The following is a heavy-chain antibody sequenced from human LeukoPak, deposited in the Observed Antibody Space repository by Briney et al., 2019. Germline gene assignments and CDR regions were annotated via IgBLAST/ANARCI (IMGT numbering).Heavy chain of an antibody. CDR3: ARRSFYYDSSGDYYAYFDF. CDR1: GGSISTHY. V-gene: IGHV4-59*11. Sequence: PSETLSLTCTVSGGSISTHYWSWIRQPPGKGLEWIGYIYYSGSTNYDPSLKSRVTISVDTSKNQFSLRLSPVTAADTALYYCARRSFYYDSSGDYYAYFDFWGQGTLVTVSS. D-gene: IGHD3-22*01. J-gene: IGHJ4*02. CDR2: IYYSGST.